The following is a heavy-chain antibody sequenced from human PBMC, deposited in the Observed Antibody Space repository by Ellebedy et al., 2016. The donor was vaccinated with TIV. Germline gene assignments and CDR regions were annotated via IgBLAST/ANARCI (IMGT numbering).Heavy chain of an antibody. CDR3: AGSVGSWYYPGAFHI. CDR1: GDSISSYY. D-gene: IGHD6-13*01. CDR2: SFHTGNT. J-gene: IGHJ3*02. Sequence: SETLSLTCAVSGDSISSYYWAWIRQPPGKGLEWIGYSFHTGNTNYNPSLKSRVTISVDTSKNQFSLKLSSVTAADTAVYYCAGSVGSWYYPGAFHIWGQGTMVTVSS. V-gene: IGHV4-59*01.